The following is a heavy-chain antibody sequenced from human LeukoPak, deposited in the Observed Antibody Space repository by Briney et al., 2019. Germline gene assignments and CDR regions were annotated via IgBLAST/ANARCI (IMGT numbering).Heavy chain of an antibody. CDR2: IYYSGST. J-gene: IGHJ6*03. CDR3: ARGSHYYYYMDV. V-gene: IGHV4-59*01. CDR1: GGSISSYY. Sequence: SETLSLTCTVSGGSISSYYWSWVRQPPGKGLEWIGHIYYSGSTNYNPSLKSRVTISVDTSKNQFSLKLSSVTAADTAVYYCARGSHYYYYMDVWGKGTTVTVSS. D-gene: IGHD2-15*01.